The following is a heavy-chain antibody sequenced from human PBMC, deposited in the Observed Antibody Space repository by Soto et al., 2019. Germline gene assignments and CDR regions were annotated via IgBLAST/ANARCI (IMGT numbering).Heavy chain of an antibody. CDR2: IIPIFGTA. CDR3: AGRYSSSWYSSYYGMDV. D-gene: IGHD6-13*01. V-gene: IGHV1-69*13. CDR1: GGTFNSYA. J-gene: IGHJ6*02. Sequence: GASVKVSCKASGGTFNSYAISWVRQAPGQGLEWMGGIIPIFGTANYAQKFQGRVTITADESTSTAYMELSSLRSEDTAVYYCAGRYSSSWYSSYYGMDVWGQGTTVTVSS.